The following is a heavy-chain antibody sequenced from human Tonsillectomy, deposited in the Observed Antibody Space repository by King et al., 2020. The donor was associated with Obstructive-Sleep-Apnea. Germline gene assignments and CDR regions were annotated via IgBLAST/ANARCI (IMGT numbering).Heavy chain of an antibody. CDR1: GGSISSGGYS. CDR3: ARVPPTVRWYFDL. D-gene: IGHD4-17*01. CDR2: LYHSGST. Sequence: LQLQESGSGLVKPSQTLSLTCAVSGGSISSGGYSWSWIRPPPGKGLEWIGYLYHSGSTYYNPPLKSRVTISLDRSKNQFSLKLSSVTAADTAVYYCARVPPTVRWYFDLWGSGTLVTVSS. J-gene: IGHJ2*01. V-gene: IGHV4-30-2*01.